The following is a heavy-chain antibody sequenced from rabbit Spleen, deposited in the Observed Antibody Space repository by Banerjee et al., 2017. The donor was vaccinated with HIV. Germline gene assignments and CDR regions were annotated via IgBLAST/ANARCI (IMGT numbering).Heavy chain of an antibody. CDR1: GVSFSGDSFSGDSY. V-gene: IGHV1S40*01. Sequence: QSLEESGGDLVKPGASLTLTCTASGVSFSGDSFSGDSYMCWVRQAPGKGLEWVACAYAGSSGSTYSATWAKGRFTISKTSSTTVTLQMTSLTVADTATYFCARDTGSSFSSYGMDLWGPGTLVTVS. D-gene: IGHD8-1*01. CDR2: AYAGSSGST. CDR3: ARDTGSSFSSYGMDL. J-gene: IGHJ6*01.